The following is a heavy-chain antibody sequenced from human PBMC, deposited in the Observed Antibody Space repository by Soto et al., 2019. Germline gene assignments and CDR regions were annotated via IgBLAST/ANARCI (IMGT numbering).Heavy chain of an antibody. Sequence: QMQLAESGGNVVQPGRSLRLSCVASGFTFRSFGMHWVRQARGKGLEWVATISHDGNKEYYADSVKGRFTVSRDNSRDTIYLEMNSVRADDTAVYYCAKDMGPSPRPPDSLDIWGQGTVVTVSS. J-gene: IGHJ3*02. D-gene: IGHD3-10*01. CDR3: AKDMGPSPRPPDSLDI. V-gene: IGHV3-30*18. CDR1: GFTFRSFG. CDR2: ISHDGNKE.